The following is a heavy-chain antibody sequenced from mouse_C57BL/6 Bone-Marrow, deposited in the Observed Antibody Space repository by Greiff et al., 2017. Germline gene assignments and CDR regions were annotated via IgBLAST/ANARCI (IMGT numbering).Heavy chain of an antibody. Sequence: VKLQESGPELVKPGASVKLSCNASGYTFTSYDINWVKQTPGQGLEWIGCIYLRDGSTKYNEKFKGKATLTIDTSSSTAYMELHSLTSKDSAVYFCARDYGSRYWYFDVWGTGNTVTVSS. CDR2: IYLRDGST. J-gene: IGHJ1*03. CDR1: GYTFTSYD. CDR3: ARDYGSRYWYFDV. D-gene: IGHD1-1*01. V-gene: IGHV1-85*01.